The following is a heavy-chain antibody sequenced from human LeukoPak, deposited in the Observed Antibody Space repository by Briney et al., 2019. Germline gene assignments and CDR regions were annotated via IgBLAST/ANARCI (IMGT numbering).Heavy chain of an antibody. CDR3: ARGVLPDY. CDR1: GGSISSSSYY. CDR2: IYYSGST. J-gene: IGHJ4*02. V-gene: IGHV4-39*07. D-gene: IGHD2/OR15-2a*01. Sequence: SETLSLTCTVSGGSISSSSYYWGWIRQPPGTGLEWIGSIYYSGSTYYNPSLKSRVTISVDTSKNQFSLKLSSVTAADTAVYYCARGVLPDYWGQGTLVTVSS.